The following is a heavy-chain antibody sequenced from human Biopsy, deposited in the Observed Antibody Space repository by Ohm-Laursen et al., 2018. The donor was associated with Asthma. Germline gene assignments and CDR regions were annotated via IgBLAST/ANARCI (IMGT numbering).Heavy chain of an antibody. J-gene: IGHJ4*02. Sequence: TLSLTCIVSYGSITSGGYYWTWIRQHPGKGLEWIGFIYYSGSTYYNPSLKSRVSISIDTSKNQFSPKLSSVTAADTAVYYCARAQDYYDSRGYYRSFDYWGQGTLVTVSS. V-gene: IGHV4-31*03. CDR1: YGSITSGGYY. CDR2: IYYSGST. D-gene: IGHD3-22*01. CDR3: ARAQDYYDSRGYYRSFDY.